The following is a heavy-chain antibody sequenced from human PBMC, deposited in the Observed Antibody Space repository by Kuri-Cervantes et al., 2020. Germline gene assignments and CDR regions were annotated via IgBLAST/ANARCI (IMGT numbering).Heavy chain of an antibody. Sequence: ASVKVSCKASGGTFSSYAISWVRQAPGQGLEWMGGINPNSGGTNYAQKFQGRVTMTRDTSISTAYMELSRLRSDDTAVYYCASGIVVEDAFDIWGQGTMVTVSS. CDR3: ASGIVVEDAFDI. CDR1: GGTFSSYA. J-gene: IGHJ3*02. D-gene: IGHD3-22*01. V-gene: IGHV1-2*02. CDR2: INPNSGGT.